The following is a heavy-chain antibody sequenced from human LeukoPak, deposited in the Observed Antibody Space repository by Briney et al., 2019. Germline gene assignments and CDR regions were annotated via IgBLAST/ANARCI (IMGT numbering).Heavy chain of an antibody. D-gene: IGHD1-14*01. V-gene: IGHV4-59*12. CDR3: AGMRITTHPVRTLDY. CDR1: GGSISSYN. CDR2: IYYTWST. Sequence: SETLSLTCTVSGGSISSYNWTWSWHPPRQGLEWIGFIYYTWSTNYNTSLKSRVTISVATSKNQFSLKLSSVTAADTAVYYCAGMRITTHPVRTLDYWGQGNLVTVSS. J-gene: IGHJ4*02.